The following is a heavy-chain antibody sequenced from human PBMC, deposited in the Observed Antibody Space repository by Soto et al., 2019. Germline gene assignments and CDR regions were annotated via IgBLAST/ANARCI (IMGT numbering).Heavy chain of an antibody. CDR1: GLTLGTYV. J-gene: IGHJ4*02. Sequence: EVQLLESGGGLVQPGGSLRLSCAASGLTLGTYVMTWARQAPGKGLEWVSAISGSGGSTNYADPVKGRFTISRDNTKNTLYLQMNSLRVEDTAVYYCAKDRKGSYCSGGTCYSFDYWGQGTLVTVPS. CDR3: AKDRKGSYCSGGTCYSFDY. CDR2: ISGSGGST. V-gene: IGHV3-23*01. D-gene: IGHD2-15*01.